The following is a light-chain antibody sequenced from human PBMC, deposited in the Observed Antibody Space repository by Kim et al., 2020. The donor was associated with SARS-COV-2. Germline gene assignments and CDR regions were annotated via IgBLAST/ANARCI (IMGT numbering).Light chain of an antibody. J-gene: IGKJ1*01. CDR1: QPVSANY. Sequence: SPGDRGTLSCRTSQPVSANYVAWYQQKSGQASRLLIYAASTRATGVPDRFSGGGSGTDFTLTITTLEPEDFAVYYCHQYGSSLWTFGQGTKVDIK. V-gene: IGKV3-20*01. CDR3: HQYGSSLWT. CDR2: AAS.